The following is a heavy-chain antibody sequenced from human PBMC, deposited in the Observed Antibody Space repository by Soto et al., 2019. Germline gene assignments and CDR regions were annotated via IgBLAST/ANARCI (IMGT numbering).Heavy chain of an antibody. CDR3: ARAAVTMVRGVIRGGAFEI. D-gene: IGHD3-10*01. V-gene: IGHV1-69*13. Sequence: SVKVSCKASGGTFSSYAISWVRQAPGQGLEWMGGIIPIFGTANYAQKFQGRVTITADESTSTAYMELSSLRSEDTAVYYCARAAVTMVRGVIRGGAFEIWGQGTMVTVSS. CDR2: IIPIFGTA. CDR1: GGTFSSYA. J-gene: IGHJ3*02.